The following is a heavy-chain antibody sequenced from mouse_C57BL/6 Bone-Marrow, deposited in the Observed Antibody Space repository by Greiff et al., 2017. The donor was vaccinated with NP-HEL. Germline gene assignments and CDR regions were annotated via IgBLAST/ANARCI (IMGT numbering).Heavy chain of an antibody. Sequence: EVKLVESGGDLVKPGGSLKLSCAASGFTFSDYYMYWVRQTPEKRLEWVAYISNGGGSTYYPDTVKGRFTISRDNAKNHLYLQMSRLKSEDTAMYYCARGDTVVGYFDVWGTGTTVTVSS. CDR1: GFTFSDYY. CDR2: ISNGGGST. J-gene: IGHJ1*03. CDR3: ARGDTVVGYFDV. D-gene: IGHD1-1*01. V-gene: IGHV5-12*01.